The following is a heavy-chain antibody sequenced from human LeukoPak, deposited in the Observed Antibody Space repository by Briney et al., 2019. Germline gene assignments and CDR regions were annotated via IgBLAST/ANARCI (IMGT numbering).Heavy chain of an antibody. V-gene: IGHV3-53*04. CDR2: IYSGGST. CDR1: GFTFSSYG. Sequence: GGSLRLSCAASGFTFSSYGMHWVRQAPGKGLEWVSVIYSGGSTYYADSVKGRFTISRHNSKNTLYLQMNSLRAEDTAVYYCAGDIAAAGYFDYWGQGTLVTVSS. CDR3: AGDIAAAGYFDY. D-gene: IGHD6-13*01. J-gene: IGHJ4*02.